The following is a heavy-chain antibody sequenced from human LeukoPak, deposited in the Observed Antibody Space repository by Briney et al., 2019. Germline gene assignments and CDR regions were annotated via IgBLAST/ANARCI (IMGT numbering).Heavy chain of an antibody. V-gene: IGHV4-59*01. Sequence: SETLSLTCTVSGGSISNYYWSWIRQPPGKGLEWIGYIYYSGSTKYNPSLKSRVTISVDTSKNQFSLKLSSVTAADTAVYYCARGYYDSSGYYYWYYFDYWGQGTLVTVSS. D-gene: IGHD3-22*01. CDR3: ARGYYDSSGYYYWYYFDY. J-gene: IGHJ4*02. CDR1: GGSISNYY. CDR2: IYYSGST.